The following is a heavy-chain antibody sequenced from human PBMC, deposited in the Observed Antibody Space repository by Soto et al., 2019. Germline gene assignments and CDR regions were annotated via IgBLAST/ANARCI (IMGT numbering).Heavy chain of an antibody. CDR1: GFTFSSSA. CDR2: ISYDGSNK. V-gene: IGHV3-30-3*01. Sequence: QVQLVESGGGVVQPGRSLRLSGAASGFTFSSSAMHWVRQAPGKGLEWVAVISYDGSNKYYADSVKGRFTISRDNSKNTLYLQMNSLRAEDTAVYYCSRTTNQWLFDAEIDYWGQGTLVTVSS. CDR3: SRTTNQWLFDAEIDY. D-gene: IGHD6-19*01. J-gene: IGHJ4*02.